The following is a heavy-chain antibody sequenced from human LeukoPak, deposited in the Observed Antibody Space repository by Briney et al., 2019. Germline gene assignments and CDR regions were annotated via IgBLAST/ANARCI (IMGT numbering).Heavy chain of an antibody. D-gene: IGHD5-24*01. J-gene: IGHJ4*02. Sequence: SETPSLTCTVSGGSISSHYWSWIRQPPGKGLEWIGYIYYSGSTNYNPSLKSRVTISVDTSKNQFSLKLSSVAAADTAVYYCARAVEMATTIDYWGQGTLVTVSS. CDR3: ARAVEMATTIDY. CDR2: IYYSGST. V-gene: IGHV4-59*11. CDR1: GGSISSHY.